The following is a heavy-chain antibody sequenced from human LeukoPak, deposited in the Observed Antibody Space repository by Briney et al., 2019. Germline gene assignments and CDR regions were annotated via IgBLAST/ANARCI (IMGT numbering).Heavy chain of an antibody. Sequence: GGSLRLSCAASGFTFSSYAMSWVRQAPGKGLEWVSAISGSGGSTYYADSVKGRFTISRDNSKNTLYLQMNSLRAEDTAVYYCAKDYRYSSGPYYFDYWGQGTLVTVSS. V-gene: IGHV3-23*01. CDR1: GFTFSSYA. D-gene: IGHD6-19*01. CDR2: ISGSGGST. J-gene: IGHJ4*02. CDR3: AKDYRYSSGPYYFDY.